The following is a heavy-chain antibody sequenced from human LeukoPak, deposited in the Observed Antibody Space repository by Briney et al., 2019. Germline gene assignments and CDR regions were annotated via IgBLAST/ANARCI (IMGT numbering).Heavy chain of an antibody. CDR3: TKRDDDNYYSGRDVFDI. CDR2: ISASGDST. Sequence: GGYLRLSCAASGFTFSSYAMSWVRQAPGKGPEWVSSISASGDSTYYIDSVKGRFTISRDNSKNTLDLQMNSLRAEDTAVYYCTKRDDDNYYSGRDVFDIWGQGTMVTVSS. J-gene: IGHJ3*02. CDR1: GFTFSSYA. V-gene: IGHV3-23*01. D-gene: IGHD3-22*01.